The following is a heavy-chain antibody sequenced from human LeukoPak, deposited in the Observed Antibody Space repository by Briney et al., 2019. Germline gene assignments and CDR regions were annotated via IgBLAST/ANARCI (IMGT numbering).Heavy chain of an antibody. V-gene: IGHV3-43D*03. D-gene: IGHD6-13*01. CDR1: GFTFDDYA. CDR2: ISWDGGSI. CDR3: AKGLYSSSVYYYYMDV. J-gene: IGHJ6*03. Sequence: GGSLRLSCAASGFTFDDYAMHWVRQAPGKGLEWVSLISWDGGSIYYTDSVKGRFTISRDNSKNSLYLQMNSLRAEDTALYYCAKGLYSSSVYYYYMDVWGKGTTVTVSS.